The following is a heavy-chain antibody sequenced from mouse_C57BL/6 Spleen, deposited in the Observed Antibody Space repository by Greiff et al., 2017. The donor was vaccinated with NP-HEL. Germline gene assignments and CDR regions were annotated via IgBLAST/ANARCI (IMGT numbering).Heavy chain of an antibody. Sequence: VQLQQPGAELVKPGASVKLSCKASGYTFTSYWMQWVKQRPGQGLEWIGEIDPSDSYTNYNQKFKGKATLTVDTSSSTAYMQLSSLTSEDSAVSYCARSPYDYDGWFAYWGQGTLVTVSA. CDR2: IDPSDSYT. D-gene: IGHD2-4*01. CDR1: GYTFTSYW. CDR3: ARSPYDYDGWFAY. V-gene: IGHV1-50*01. J-gene: IGHJ3*01.